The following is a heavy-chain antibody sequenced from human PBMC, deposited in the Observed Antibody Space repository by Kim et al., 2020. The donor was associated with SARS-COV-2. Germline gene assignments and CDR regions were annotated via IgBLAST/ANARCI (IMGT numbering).Heavy chain of an antibody. J-gene: IGHJ4*02. CDR3: ASGPGRVEY. Sequence: GGSLRLSCVASGFTFSAYSMNWVRQAPGKGLEWVSSISSSSDYIYYADSVKGRITISRDNAKNSLYLQMNSLRAEDTAVYYCASGPGRVEYWGQGTLVTVSS. V-gene: IGHV3-21*01. CDR1: GFTFSAYS. CDR2: ISSSSDYI. D-gene: IGHD3-10*01.